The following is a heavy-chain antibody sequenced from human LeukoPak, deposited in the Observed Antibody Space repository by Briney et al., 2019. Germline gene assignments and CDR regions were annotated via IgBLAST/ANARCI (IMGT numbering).Heavy chain of an antibody. CDR1: GFTFSSYG. Sequence: GGSLRLSCAASGFTFSSYGMHWVRQAPGKGLEWVAVIWYDGSNKYYADSVKGRFTISRDNSKSTVYLQMNSLRDEDTAVYYCAKVNSGVALSNWYFDLWDRGTQVTVSS. V-gene: IGHV3-33*06. CDR3: AKVNSGVALSNWYFDL. CDR2: IWYDGSNK. J-gene: IGHJ2*01. D-gene: IGHD2-15*01.